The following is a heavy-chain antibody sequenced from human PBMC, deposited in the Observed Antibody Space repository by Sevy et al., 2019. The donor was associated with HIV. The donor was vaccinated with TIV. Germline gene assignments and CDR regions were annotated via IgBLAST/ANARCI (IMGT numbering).Heavy chain of an antibody. Sequence: GGPLRLSCAASGFTTGFTFSDYWMAWVRQAPGKGLEWVANIKEDGTEIYYLDSLKGRFTISRDNAKNLLYLQMNSLRAEDTAVYYCARGGYYGYSGLDYWGQGTLVTVSS. CDR3: ARGGYYGYSGLDY. J-gene: IGHJ4*02. CDR2: IKEDGTEI. D-gene: IGHD3-10*01. CDR1: GFTTGFTFSDYW. V-gene: IGHV3-7*01.